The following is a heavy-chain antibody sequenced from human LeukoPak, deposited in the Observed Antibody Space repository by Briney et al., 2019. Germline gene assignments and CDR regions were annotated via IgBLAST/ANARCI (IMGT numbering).Heavy chain of an antibody. CDR2: IKQDGSER. CDR3: ATWTIFGVVIDYYYGLDV. D-gene: IGHD3-3*01. CDR1: GFTFSSYW. V-gene: IGHV3-7*01. Sequence: GGSLRLPCAASGFTFSSYWMTWVRQAPGKGLEGVGQIKQDGSERYYVDSVRGRFTISRDNAKSSLSLQMNSLRAEDTAVYYFATWTIFGVVIDYYYGLDVWGQGTTVTVSS. J-gene: IGHJ6*02.